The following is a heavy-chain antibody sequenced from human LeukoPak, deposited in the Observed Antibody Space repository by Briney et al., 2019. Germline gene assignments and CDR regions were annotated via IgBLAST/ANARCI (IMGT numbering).Heavy chain of an antibody. CDR2: INHSGST. CDR1: GGPFSGYY. D-gene: IGHD6-6*01. V-gene: IGHV4-34*01. Sequence: TSETLSLTCAVYGGPFSGYYWSWLLQPPGKGLEWIGEINHSGSTNYNPSLKSRATISVDTCKNQLSLKVTSVTAADTAVYYCARGGRRLSTRRQDRFDCWGQGTLVTVSS. J-gene: IGHJ4*02. CDR3: ARGGRRLSTRRQDRFDC.